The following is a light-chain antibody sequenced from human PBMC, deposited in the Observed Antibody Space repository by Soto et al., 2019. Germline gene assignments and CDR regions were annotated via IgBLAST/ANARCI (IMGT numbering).Light chain of an antibody. Sequence: QSALTQPASVSGSPGQSITISSTGTSNDIGANDYVSWYQHHPGQAPKILIYEAANRPSGVSHRFSGSKSGNTASLTISGLQAEDEADYFFTSYTSTSTLVFGGGTKLTVL. J-gene: IGLJ2*01. V-gene: IGLV2-14*01. CDR1: SNDIGANDY. CDR2: EAA. CDR3: TSYTSTSTLV.